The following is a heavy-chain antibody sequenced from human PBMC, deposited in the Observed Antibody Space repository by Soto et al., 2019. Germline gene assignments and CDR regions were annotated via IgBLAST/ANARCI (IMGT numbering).Heavy chain of an antibody. Sequence: QVQLVQSGAEVKKPGASVKVSCKASGYTFTSYGISWVRQAPGQGLEWMGWISAYNGNTNYAQKLQGRVTMTTDTSTSTAYMELRSLRSDYTAVYYWARVTEYYDNSGPPGAFDIWGQGTMVTVSS. CDR3: ARVTEYYDNSGPPGAFDI. J-gene: IGHJ3*02. D-gene: IGHD3-22*01. V-gene: IGHV1-18*01. CDR1: GYTFTSYG. CDR2: ISAYNGNT.